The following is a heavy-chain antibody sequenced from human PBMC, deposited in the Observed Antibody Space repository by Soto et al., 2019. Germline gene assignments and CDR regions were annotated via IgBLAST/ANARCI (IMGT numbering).Heavy chain of an antibody. CDR3: EQDLATVSTDYYDYAMDF. D-gene: IGHD4-4*01. J-gene: IGHJ6*02. Sequence: QVQLVESGGGVVQPGRSLRLSCATAGFTFSHYGMHWVRQAPGKGLEWVALMAYDGSNNYYADSVKGRLAISRDNSKDTLYLQMSTLRAEGTDVYYCEQDLATVSTDYYDYAMDFWGLATTVPVSS. CDR2: MAYDGSNN. CDR1: GFTFSHYG. V-gene: IGHV3-30*18.